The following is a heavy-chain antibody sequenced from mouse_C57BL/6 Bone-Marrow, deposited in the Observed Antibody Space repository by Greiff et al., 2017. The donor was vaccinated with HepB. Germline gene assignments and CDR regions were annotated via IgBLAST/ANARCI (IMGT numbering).Heavy chain of an antibody. Sequence: QVQLQQPGAELVRPGSSVKLSCKASGYTFTSYWMDWVKQRPGQGLEWIGNIYPSDSETHYNQKFKDKATLTVDKSSSTAYMPLSSLTSEDSAVYYCARFTTVVATRYFDVWGTGTTVTVSS. J-gene: IGHJ1*03. CDR1: GYTFTSYW. D-gene: IGHD1-1*01. CDR3: ARFTTVVATRYFDV. V-gene: IGHV1-61*01. CDR2: IYPSDSET.